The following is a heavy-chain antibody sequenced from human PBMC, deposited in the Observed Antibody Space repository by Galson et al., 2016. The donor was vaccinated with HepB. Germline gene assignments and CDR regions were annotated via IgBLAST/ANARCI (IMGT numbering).Heavy chain of an antibody. Sequence: SLRLSCAASGFTFSNAWMSWVRQAPGKGLEWVGRIKTKPDGETTDYAALVKGRFSISRDDSKKMLYLQMNSLDTEDTGMYYCSTAGRYTFWSTDYSFADAMDVWGKGTTVIVSS. CDR3: STAGRYTFWSTDYSFADAMDV. V-gene: IGHV3-15*01. J-gene: IGHJ6*03. CDR1: GFTFSNAW. CDR2: IKTKPDGETT. D-gene: IGHD3-3*01.